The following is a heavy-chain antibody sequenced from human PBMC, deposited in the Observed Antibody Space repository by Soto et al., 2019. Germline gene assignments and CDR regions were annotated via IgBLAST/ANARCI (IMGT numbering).Heavy chain of an antibody. CDR3: ARDLGPRPIAAAANYYYYGMDV. D-gene: IGHD6-13*01. CDR2: ISSSSSYI. CDR1: GFTFSSYS. J-gene: IGHJ6*02. Sequence: GGSLRLSCAASGFTFSSYSMNWVRQAPGKGLEWVSSISSSSSYIYYADSVKGRFTISRDNAKNSLYLQMNSLRAEDTAVYYCARDLGPRPIAAAANYYYYGMDVWGQGTTVTVSS. V-gene: IGHV3-21*01.